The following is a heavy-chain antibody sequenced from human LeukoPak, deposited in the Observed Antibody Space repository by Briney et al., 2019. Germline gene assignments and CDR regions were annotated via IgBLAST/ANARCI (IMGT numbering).Heavy chain of an antibody. V-gene: IGHV3-21*01. D-gene: IGHD2-2*02. Sequence: GGALRLYCAASGVTFSSYSVNWGRRAPGQGRGLGSSIIIINSDIYYAASVKGRFTISRDNAKNSLYLQMNSLRAEDTAVYYCARACLIVVPAAINSYYGMDVWGQGTTVTVSS. CDR1: GVTFSSYS. CDR2: IIIINSDI. CDR3: ARACLIVVPAAINSYYGMDV. J-gene: IGHJ6*02.